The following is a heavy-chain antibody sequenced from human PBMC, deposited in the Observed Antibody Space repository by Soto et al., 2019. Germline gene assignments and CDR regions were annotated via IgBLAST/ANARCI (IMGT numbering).Heavy chain of an antibody. CDR3: ARGRSGSHYRPGYRYYGLEV. J-gene: IGHJ6*02. Sequence: QVQLVQSGAEVKKPGASVKVSCKASGYIFSSQDINWVRQATGQGLEWMGWMNPNSGETGFAQKFQGRVTMTRDTSPRTTYLEVRSLRSEGTAVYYCARGRSGSHYRPGYRYYGLEVRGQGTPGTVSS. D-gene: IGHD1-26*01. CDR1: GYIFSSQD. CDR2: MNPNSGET. V-gene: IGHV1-8*01.